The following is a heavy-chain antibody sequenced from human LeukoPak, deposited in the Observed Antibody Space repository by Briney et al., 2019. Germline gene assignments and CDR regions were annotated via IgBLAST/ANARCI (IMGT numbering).Heavy chain of an antibody. CDR3: STDGGTVGRVFWFDP. CDR1: KFTFTNAW. Sequence: GGSLRLSCAGSKFTFTNAWMSWVGQAPGKGLEWVGRIKRKIQGGTTDYAAPVKGRFTISRDDSKNTLYLQMNSLKTEDTAVYFCSTDGGTVGRVFWFDPWGQGTLVTVSS. J-gene: IGHJ5*02. V-gene: IGHV3-15*01. D-gene: IGHD4-23*01. CDR2: IKRKIQGGTT.